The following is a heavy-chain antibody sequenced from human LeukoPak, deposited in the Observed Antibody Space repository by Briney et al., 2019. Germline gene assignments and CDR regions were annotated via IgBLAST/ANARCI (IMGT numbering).Heavy chain of an antibody. CDR3: AKGYCSSISCSSDY. D-gene: IGHD2-2*01. Sequence: GGSLRLSCAASGLTFSRDWMTWVRQVPGRGLEWVANIHHDGSEKNYVDSVKGRFTISRDNSKNTVYLQMNSLRGDDTAVYYCAKGYCSSISCSSDYWGQGTLVTVFS. V-gene: IGHV3-7*03. CDR1: GLTFSRDW. J-gene: IGHJ4*02. CDR2: IHHDGSEK.